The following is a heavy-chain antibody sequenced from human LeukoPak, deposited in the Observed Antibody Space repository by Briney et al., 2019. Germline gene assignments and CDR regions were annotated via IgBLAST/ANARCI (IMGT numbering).Heavy chain of an antibody. CDR3: ARRAGDYSHPYDY. J-gene: IGHJ4*02. CDR2: IYSGGST. Sequence: PGGSLRLSCAASGIILSSYWMSWVRQAPGKGLEWVSFIYSGGSTHYSDSVKGRFTISRDNSKNTLYLQMNSLRAEDTAVYYCARRAGDYSHPYDYWGQGTLVTVSS. V-gene: IGHV3-53*01. D-gene: IGHD3-22*01. CDR1: GIILSSYW.